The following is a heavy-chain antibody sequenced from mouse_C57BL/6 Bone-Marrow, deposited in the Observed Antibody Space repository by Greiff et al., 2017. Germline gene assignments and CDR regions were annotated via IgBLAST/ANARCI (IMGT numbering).Heavy chain of an antibody. J-gene: IGHJ2*01. CDR1: GYAFSSSW. CDR2: IYPGDGDT. V-gene: IGHV1-82*01. CDR3: ARGGGNPHFDY. Sequence: QVQLQQSGPELVKPGASVKISCKASGYAFSSSWMNWVKQRPGKGLEWIGRIYPGDGDTNYNGKFKGKATLTADKSSSTAYMQLSSLTSEDSAVYFCARGGGNPHFDYWGQGTTLTVSS. D-gene: IGHD1-1*02.